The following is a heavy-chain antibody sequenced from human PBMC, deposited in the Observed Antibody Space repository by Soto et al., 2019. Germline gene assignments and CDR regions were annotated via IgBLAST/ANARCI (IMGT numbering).Heavy chain of an antibody. Sequence: QVRLVQSGAEMKKPGSSVKVSCKASGGTFNNYAINWVRQAPGQGLQWMGGIIPKFGSPNYTQKFQGRVTITADEPTTKAYRELSSLKSEDTAVYYCARGYGYYDTSGYYCPFDVWGQGSLVIVSS. CDR1: GGTFNNYA. J-gene: IGHJ4*02. CDR3: ARGYGYYDTSGYYCPFDV. V-gene: IGHV1-69*01. CDR2: IIPKFGSP. D-gene: IGHD3-22*01.